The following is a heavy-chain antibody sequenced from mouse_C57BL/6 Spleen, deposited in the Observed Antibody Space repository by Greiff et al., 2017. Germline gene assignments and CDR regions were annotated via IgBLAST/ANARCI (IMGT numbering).Heavy chain of an antibody. CDR2: IYPGDGDT. CDR1: GYAFSSSW. Sequence: VVEPGASVKISCKASGYAFSSSWMNWVKQRPGKGLEWIGRIYPGDGDTNYNGKFKGKATLTADKSSSTAYMQLRSLTSEDSAVYFCARNYGNSPWFAYWGQGTLVTVSA. J-gene: IGHJ3*01. D-gene: IGHD2-1*01. CDR3: ARNYGNSPWFAY. V-gene: IGHV1-82*01.